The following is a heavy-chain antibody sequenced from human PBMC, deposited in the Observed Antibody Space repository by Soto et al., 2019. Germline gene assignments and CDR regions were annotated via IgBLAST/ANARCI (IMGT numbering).Heavy chain of an antibody. V-gene: IGHV4-39*01. CDR3: SKKEYYHYGMDV. Sequence: PSETLSLTCTVSGDSISSSNYYWGWIRQPPGKGLEYIGSIYYGGTTYYNPSLKSRATISVDTSKHQFSLRLSSVTAADTAVYYCSKKEYYHYGMDVWGRGTTVTVSS. CDR1: GDSISSSNYY. J-gene: IGHJ6*02. CDR2: IYYGGTT.